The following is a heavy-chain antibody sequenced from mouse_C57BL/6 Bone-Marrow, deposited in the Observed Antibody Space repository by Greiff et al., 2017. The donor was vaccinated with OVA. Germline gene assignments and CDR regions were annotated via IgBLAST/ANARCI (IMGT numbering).Heavy chain of an antibody. CDR2: IYPGGGYT. D-gene: IGHD3-2*02. V-gene: IGHV1-63*01. J-gene: IGHJ3*01. Sequence: VKLMESGAELVRPGTSVKMSCKASGYTFTNYWIGWAKQRPGHGLEWIGDIYPGGGYTNYNEKFKGKATLTADKSSSTAYMQFSSLTSEDSAIYYCARGGEDSSTWFAYWGQGTLVTVSA. CDR3: ARGGEDSSTWFAY. CDR1: GYTFTNYW.